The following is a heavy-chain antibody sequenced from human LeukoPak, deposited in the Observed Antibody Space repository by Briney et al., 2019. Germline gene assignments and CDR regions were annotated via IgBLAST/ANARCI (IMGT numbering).Heavy chain of an antibody. J-gene: IGHJ4*02. CDR1: GFTFDDYA. V-gene: IGHV3-9*01. CDR3: AKGGRIAAAKFDY. Sequence: GRSLRLSCAASGFTFDDYAMHWVRQAPGKGLEWVSGISWNSGSIGYADSVKGRFTISRDNAKNSLYLQMNSLRAEDTALYYCAKGGRIAAAKFDYWGQGTLVTVSS. D-gene: IGHD6-13*01. CDR2: ISWNSGSI.